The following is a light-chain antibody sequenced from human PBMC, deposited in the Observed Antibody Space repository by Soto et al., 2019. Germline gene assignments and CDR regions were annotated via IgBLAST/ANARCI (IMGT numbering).Light chain of an antibody. J-gene: IGKJ1*01. Sequence: EIVMTQSPATLSVSPGARATLSCRASQSVSSNFAWYQQKPGQAPRLLIYGASTRATGIPARFSGSGSGTEFTLTISSLQSEDLAVYYCQQYNNWTPCTFGQGTKVEIK. CDR1: QSVSSN. CDR2: GAS. V-gene: IGKV3-15*01. CDR3: QQYNNWTPCT.